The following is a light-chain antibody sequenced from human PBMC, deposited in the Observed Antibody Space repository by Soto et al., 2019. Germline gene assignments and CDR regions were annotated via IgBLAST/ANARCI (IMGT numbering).Light chain of an antibody. CDR1: QSVSSSF. CDR3: QLYATSPPIT. Sequence: EIVLTQSPGTLSLSPGERATLSCRASQSVSSSFLAWYQQKPGQAPGLLIYRASNRAAGIPDRFSGSGSGTDFTLTISRLEPVDFAVYYCQLYATSPPITFGGGTKVEIK. CDR2: RAS. V-gene: IGKV3-20*01. J-gene: IGKJ4*01.